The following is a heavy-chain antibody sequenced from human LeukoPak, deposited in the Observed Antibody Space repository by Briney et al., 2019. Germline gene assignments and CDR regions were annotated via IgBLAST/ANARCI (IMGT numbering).Heavy chain of an antibody. CDR3: ATQRDHSDYVFDF. J-gene: IGHJ4*02. D-gene: IGHD4-11*01. Sequence: RSEILSLTCTVSGGSISSYYWSWSRQSPGKGLEWIGYISHSGTTNYKSSLKSRVTISVDTSKKQFSLKLSSVTAADVAIYFCATQRDHSDYVFDFWGQGALVSASS. CDR1: GGSISSYY. V-gene: IGHV4-59*01. CDR2: ISHSGTT.